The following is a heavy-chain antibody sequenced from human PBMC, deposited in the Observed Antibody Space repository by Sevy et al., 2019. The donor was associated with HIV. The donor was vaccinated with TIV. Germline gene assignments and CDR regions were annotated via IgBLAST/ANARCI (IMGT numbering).Heavy chain of an antibody. CDR3: ATHAGIAAAGSVFDY. Sequence: GGSLRLSCAASGFTFSDHYMEWVRQAPGQGLEWVGRIRNKADSYTTEYAASVKGRFTISRDDSKNSLYLLTNSLKTEDTAVYYCATHAGIAAAGSVFDYWGQGTLVTVSS. J-gene: IGHJ4*02. CDR1: GFTFSDHY. D-gene: IGHD6-13*01. V-gene: IGHV3-72*01. CDR2: IRNKADSYTT.